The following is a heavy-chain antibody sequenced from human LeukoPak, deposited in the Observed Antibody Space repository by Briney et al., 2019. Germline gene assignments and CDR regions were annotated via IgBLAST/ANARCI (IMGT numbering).Heavy chain of an antibody. D-gene: IGHD5-18*01. J-gene: IGHJ4*02. CDR2: IYHSGTT. CDR1: GYSISSGYY. V-gene: IGHV4-38-2*02. Sequence: SETLSLTCTVSGYSISSGYYWTWIRQPPGKGLAWIGTIYHSGTTYYNPSLKSRVTISVDTSKNQFSLRLTSVTAADTAVYYCARGYSYGFRWYYFDYWGQGTLVTVSS. CDR3: ARGYSYGFRWYYFDY.